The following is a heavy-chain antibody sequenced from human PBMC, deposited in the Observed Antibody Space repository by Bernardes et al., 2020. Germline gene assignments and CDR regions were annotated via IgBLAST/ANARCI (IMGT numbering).Heavy chain of an antibody. CDR2: IKRKIDGGPT. J-gene: IGHJ3*02. CDR1: GFSFNNAW. V-gene: IGHV3-15*07. CDR3: TTNDGFDI. Sequence: GGSLRLSCTASGFSFNNAWMNWVRQVPGKGPEWVGRIKRKIDGGPTDYAAPVKGRFTISRDDSKNTLYLQMDSLKTEDTAIYYCTTNDGFDIWGQGTMVTVSS.